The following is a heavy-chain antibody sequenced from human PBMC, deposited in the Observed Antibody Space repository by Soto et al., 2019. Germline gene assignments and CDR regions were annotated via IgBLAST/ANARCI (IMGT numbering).Heavy chain of an antibody. Sequence: QVQLVQSGAEVKKPGASVKVSCKASGYTFTSYYMHWVRQAPGQGLEWMGIINPSAGSTSCAQKFRGREPMSKDTSTSTADMKKSSLRVEDRALYYCARNFGGECSSTSCYRQRYYYYGMDVWGQGTTVTVAS. CDR1: GYTFTSYY. CDR2: INPSAGST. D-gene: IGHD2-2*02. V-gene: IGHV1-46*01. CDR3: ARNFGGECSSTSCYRQRYYYYGMDV. J-gene: IGHJ6*02.